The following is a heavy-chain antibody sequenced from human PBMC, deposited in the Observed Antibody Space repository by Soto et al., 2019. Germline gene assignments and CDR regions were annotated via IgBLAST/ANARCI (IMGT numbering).Heavy chain of an antibody. Sequence: EVQLVESGGGLVQPGRSLRLSCAASGFTXDDYAMHWVRQVPGKGLEWVSGISWNSGNIGYADSVKGRFTISRDNAKNSLYLQMNSLRVEDTALYYCAKDTYSSSPYYMDVWGKGTTVTVSS. CDR3: AKDTYSSSPYYMDV. J-gene: IGHJ6*03. D-gene: IGHD6-6*01. V-gene: IGHV3-9*01. CDR2: ISWNSGNI. CDR1: GFTXDDYA.